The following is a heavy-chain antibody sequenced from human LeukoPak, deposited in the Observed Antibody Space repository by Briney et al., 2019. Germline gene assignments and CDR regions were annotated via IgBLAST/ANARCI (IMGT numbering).Heavy chain of an antibody. D-gene: IGHD5-18*01. V-gene: IGHV4-39*01. CDR3: AKIRGYSYGSLDY. Sequence: WETLSLTCTVSGCSISSSSYYWGWIRPPPGKGLEWIGSIYYSGSTYYNPSLKSRVTISVDTSKNQFSLKLSSVTAADTAVYYCAKIRGYSYGSLDYWGQGTLVTVSS. J-gene: IGHJ4*02. CDR1: GCSISSSSYY. CDR2: IYYSGST.